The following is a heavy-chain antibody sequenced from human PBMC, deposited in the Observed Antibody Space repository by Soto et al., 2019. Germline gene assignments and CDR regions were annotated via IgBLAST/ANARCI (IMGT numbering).Heavy chain of an antibody. CDR3: AREGGDIVATTPPYYFDY. J-gene: IGHJ4*02. Sequence: QVQLVQSGAEVRKPGSSVKVSCKASGGIFSNSAFSWVRQAPGQGLEWMGGIIPILGPANYAQKFQGRVTITADESTSTAYMELSSLRSEDTAVYYCAREGGDIVATTPPYYFDYWGQGTLVTVSS. CDR2: IIPILGPA. V-gene: IGHV1-69*01. CDR1: GGIFSNSA. D-gene: IGHD5-12*01.